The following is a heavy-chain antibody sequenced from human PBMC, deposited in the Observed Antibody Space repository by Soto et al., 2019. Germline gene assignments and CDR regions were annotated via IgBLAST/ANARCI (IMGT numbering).Heavy chain of an antibody. CDR3: ARGDSSGRRVYY. J-gene: IGHJ4*02. Sequence: EVQVVESGGGLVQPGGSLRLSCAASGFIFSDHYMDWVRQAPGKGLEWVGRIRNKANSYTTEYAASVKGRFTISRDDSEHSLYLQMSSLKAEDTAVYYCARGDSSGRRVYYWGQGTLVTV. CDR1: GFIFSDHY. V-gene: IGHV3-72*01. D-gene: IGHD6-19*01. CDR2: IRNKANSYTT.